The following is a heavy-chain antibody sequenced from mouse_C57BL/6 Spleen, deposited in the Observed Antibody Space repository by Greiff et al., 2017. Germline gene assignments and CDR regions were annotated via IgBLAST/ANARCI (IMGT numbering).Heavy chain of an antibody. D-gene: IGHD3-2*02. Sequence: VQLQQSGAELVRPGTSVKLSCKASGYTFTSYWMHWVKQRPGQGLEWIGVIDPSDSYTNYNQKFKGKATLTVDTSSSTAYMQLSSLTSEDAAVYYCARWDLDSSPAYWGQGTRVTVSA. J-gene: IGHJ3*01. CDR1: GYTFTSYW. V-gene: IGHV1-59*01. CDR3: ARWDLDSSPAY. CDR2: IDPSDSYT.